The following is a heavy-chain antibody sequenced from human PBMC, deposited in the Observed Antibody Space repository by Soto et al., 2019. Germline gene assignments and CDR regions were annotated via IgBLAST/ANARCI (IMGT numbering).Heavy chain of an antibody. CDR2: IFSNDEK. Sequence: QVTLKESGPVLVQPTETLTLTCTVSGFSLSNARMGVSWIRQPPGKALEWLAHIFSNDEKSYSTSLKSRLTISKDTSKSQVVLTMTNMDPVDTATYYCARTRGYSSSLRFDYWGQGTLATVSS. CDR1: GFSLSNARMG. CDR3: ARTRGYSSSLRFDY. V-gene: IGHV2-26*01. J-gene: IGHJ4*02. D-gene: IGHD6-13*01.